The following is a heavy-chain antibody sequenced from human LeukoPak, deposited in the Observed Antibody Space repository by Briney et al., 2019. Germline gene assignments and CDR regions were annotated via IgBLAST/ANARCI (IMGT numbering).Heavy chain of an antibody. V-gene: IGHV3-30*18. J-gene: IGHJ4*02. CDR2: ISYDGSNK. D-gene: IGHD5-24*01. CDR1: GFTFSSYG. CDR3: AKDFGDGYNYHFDC. Sequence: GGSLRPSCAASGFTFSSYGMHWVRQAPGKGLEWVAVISYDGSNKYYADSVKGRFTISRDNSKNTLYLQMNSLRAEDTAVYYCAKDFGDGYNYHFDCWGQGTLVTVSS.